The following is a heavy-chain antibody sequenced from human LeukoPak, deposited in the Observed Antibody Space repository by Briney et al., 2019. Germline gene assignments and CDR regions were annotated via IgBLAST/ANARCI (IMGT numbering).Heavy chain of an antibody. CDR3: TRSLYDGAGYFAY. D-gene: IGHD3-22*01. J-gene: IGHJ4*02. Sequence: SETLSLTCAVYGGSFSGYYWSWIRQPPGKGLEWIGEIRYSGSTNYNPSLKSRLTISLDKSKNQFSLELTSVTAADTAPYYCTRSLYDGAGYFAYWGPGTLVTVSS. CDR1: GGSFSGYY. V-gene: IGHV4-34*01. CDR2: IRYSGST.